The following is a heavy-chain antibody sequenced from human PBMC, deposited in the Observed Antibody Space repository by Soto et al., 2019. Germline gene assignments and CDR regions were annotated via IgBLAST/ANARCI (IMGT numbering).Heavy chain of an antibody. CDR3: AKSVRGSSSWPYYFDY. D-gene: IGHD6-13*01. V-gene: IGHV3-23*01. CDR2: ISGSGGST. Sequence: GGSLRLSCAASGFTFSSYAMSWVRQAPGKGLEWVSAISGSGGSTYYADSVKGRFTISRDNSKNTLYLQMNSLRAEDTAVYYCAKSVRGSSSWPYYFDYWGQGTLVTVSS. CDR1: GFTFSSYA. J-gene: IGHJ4*02.